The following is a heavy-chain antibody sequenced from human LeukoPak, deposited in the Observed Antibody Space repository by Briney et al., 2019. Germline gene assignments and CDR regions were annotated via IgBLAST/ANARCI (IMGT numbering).Heavy chain of an antibody. CDR2: ISGSGDST. J-gene: IGHJ4*02. D-gene: IGHD3-22*01. V-gene: IGHV3-23*01. CDR3: ARGGVTMIVPIL. Sequence: GGSLRLSCAASGFTFSSYAMSWVRQAPGKGLEWVSAISGSGDSTYYAGSVKGRFTISRDNSKNALYLQMNSLRAEDTAVYYCARGGVTMIVPILWGQGTLVTVSS. CDR1: GFTFSSYA.